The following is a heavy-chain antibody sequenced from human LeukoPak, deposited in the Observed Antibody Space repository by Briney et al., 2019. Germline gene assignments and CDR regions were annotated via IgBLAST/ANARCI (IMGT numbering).Heavy chain of an antibody. CDR1: GGSISSHY. J-gene: IGHJ3*01. D-gene: IGHD3-9*01. V-gene: IGHV4-59*11. Sequence: SETLSLTCTVSGGSISSHYWSWIRQPPGKGLEWIGYIYYSGSTNYNPSLKGRVTISLGTSKNQFSLKLSSVTAADTAVYYCARYFDWSDAFDVWGKGTMVTVSS. CDR3: ARYFDWSDAFDV. CDR2: IYYSGST.